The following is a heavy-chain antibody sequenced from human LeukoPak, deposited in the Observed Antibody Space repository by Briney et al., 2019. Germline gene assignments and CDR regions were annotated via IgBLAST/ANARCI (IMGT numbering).Heavy chain of an antibody. V-gene: IGHV3-30*04. CDR2: ISYDGSNK. D-gene: IGHD6-13*01. CDR3: ARAGIAAGLFDY. J-gene: IGHJ4*02. CDR1: GFTFSSYA. Sequence: GGSLRLSCAASGFTFSSYAMHWVRQAPGKGLEWVAVISYDGSNKYYADSVKGRFTISGDNSKNTLYLQMNSLRAEDTAVYYCARAGIAAGLFDYWGQGTLVTVSS.